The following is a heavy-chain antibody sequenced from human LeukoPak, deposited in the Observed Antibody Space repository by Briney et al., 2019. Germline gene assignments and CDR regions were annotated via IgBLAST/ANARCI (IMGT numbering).Heavy chain of an antibody. CDR2: INEDGSTT. V-gene: IGHV3-74*01. CDR1: GFTFSSYW. Sequence: PGGSLRLSWAASGFTFSSYWMHWVRQAPGKGLVWVSRINEDGSTTNYADSVKGRFTISRDNAKNTLYLQMNSLRAEDTAVYYCARDLGGRSGYWGQGTLVTVSS. D-gene: IGHD1-26*01. CDR3: ARDLGGRSGY. J-gene: IGHJ4*02.